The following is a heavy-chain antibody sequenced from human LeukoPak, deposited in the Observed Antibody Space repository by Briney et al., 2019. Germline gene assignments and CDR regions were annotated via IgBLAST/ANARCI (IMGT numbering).Heavy chain of an antibody. J-gene: IGHJ4*02. D-gene: IGHD3-22*01. V-gene: IGHV1-2*02. CDR2: INPNTDDT. Sequence: ASVKVSCKASGYTLTSYYMHWVRPAPGQGLEWMGWINPNTDDTSFAQKFQGRVTLTRDTSISTAYMELSRLKSYDTAVYYCARLFNYYDNSGYYQYYFDYWGQGTLVTVSS. CDR1: GYTLTSYY. CDR3: ARLFNYYDNSGYYQYYFDY.